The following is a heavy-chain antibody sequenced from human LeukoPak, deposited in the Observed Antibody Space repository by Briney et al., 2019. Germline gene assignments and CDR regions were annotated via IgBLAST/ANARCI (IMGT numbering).Heavy chain of an antibody. CDR2: INGRGIT. D-gene: IGHD4-17*01. Sequence: GGSLRLSCAASGFTFSDYTMSWVRQAPGEGLEWLSAINGRGITYYAGSAKGRFTISRDNSENTLYLQMNSLTVDDTAVYFCAKERQTGDYFTSDYWGQGTLVTVSS. CDR1: GFTFSDYT. V-gene: IGHV3-23*01. CDR3: AKERQTGDYFTSDY. J-gene: IGHJ4*02.